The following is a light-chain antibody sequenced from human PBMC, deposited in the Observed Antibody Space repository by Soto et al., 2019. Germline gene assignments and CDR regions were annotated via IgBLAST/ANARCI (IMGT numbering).Light chain of an antibody. V-gene: IGKV2-30*02. Sequence: DVVMTQSPLSLPVTLGQPASISCRSSQGLLHSNGDTFLSWFQQRPGQSPRRLIYQVSNRDSGVPDRFSGSGSGTHFTLTISRVEAEDVGIYYCMQGTHWPYTFGQGTKLEI. CDR3: MQGTHWPYT. CDR1: QGLLHSNGDTF. CDR2: QVS. J-gene: IGKJ2*01.